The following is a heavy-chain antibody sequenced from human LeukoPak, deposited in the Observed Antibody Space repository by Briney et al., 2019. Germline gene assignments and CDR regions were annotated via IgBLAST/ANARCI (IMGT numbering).Heavy chain of an antibody. D-gene: IGHD6-13*01. J-gene: IGHJ4*02. CDR2: IIPIHGIA. CDR3: ARAVIAAAGNDFDY. Sequence: ASVKVSCKASGGTLSSYTISWVRQAPGQGLEWMGRIIPIHGIANYAQKFQGRVTITADKSTSTAYMELSSLRSEDTAVYYCARAVIAAAGNDFDYWGRGTLVTVSS. CDR1: GGTLSSYT. V-gene: IGHV1-69*02.